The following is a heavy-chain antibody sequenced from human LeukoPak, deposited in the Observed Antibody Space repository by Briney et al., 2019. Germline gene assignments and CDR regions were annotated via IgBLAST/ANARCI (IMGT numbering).Heavy chain of an antibody. J-gene: IGHJ4*02. D-gene: IGHD6-13*01. V-gene: IGHV3-23*01. CDR2: ISGSGGST. Sequence: GGSLRLSCAASGFTFSSYAMGWVRQAPGKGLEWVSAISGSGGSTYYADSVEGRFTISRDNSKNTLYLQMNSLRAEDTAVYYCAKDDAAGNDYWGQGTLVTVSS. CDR1: GFTFSSYA. CDR3: AKDDAAGNDY.